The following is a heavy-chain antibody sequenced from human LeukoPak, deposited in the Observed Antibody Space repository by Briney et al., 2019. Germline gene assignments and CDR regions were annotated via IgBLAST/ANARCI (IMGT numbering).Heavy chain of an antibody. CDR2: IHKSGST. CDR1: GGSISSVSHY. Sequence: SETLSLTCTVSGGSISSVSHYWSWIRQPAGKGLEWIGRIHKSGSTNYNPSLKSRVTMSVDTSKNQFSLRLSSVTAADTAAYYCARDYGDYGVDYWGQGTLVTVSS. V-gene: IGHV4-61*02. D-gene: IGHD4-17*01. J-gene: IGHJ4*02. CDR3: ARDYGDYGVDY.